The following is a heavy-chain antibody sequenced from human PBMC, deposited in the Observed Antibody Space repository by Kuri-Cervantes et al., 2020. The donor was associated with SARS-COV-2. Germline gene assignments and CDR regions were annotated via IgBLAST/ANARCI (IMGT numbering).Heavy chain of an antibody. J-gene: IGHJ6*02. D-gene: IGHD2-15*01. Sequence: GESLKISCAASGFTVSSNYMSWVRQAPGKGLEWVSVIYSGGSTYYADSVKGRFTISRHNSKNTLYLQMNSLRAEDTAVYYCARDIVVVVAAPEEYYYYYYGMDVWGQGTTVTVSS. CDR1: GFTVSSNY. V-gene: IGHV3-53*01. CDR3: ARDIVVVVAAPEEYYYYYYGMDV. CDR2: IYSGGST.